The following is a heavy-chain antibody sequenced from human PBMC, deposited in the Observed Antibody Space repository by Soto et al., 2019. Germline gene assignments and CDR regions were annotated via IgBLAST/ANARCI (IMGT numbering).Heavy chain of an antibody. J-gene: IGHJ5*02. V-gene: IGHV1-18*01. CDR3: ARVVLIPQLERRLVWFDP. D-gene: IGHD1-1*01. CDR2: ISAYNGNT. CDR1: GYTFTSYG. Sequence: ASVKVSCKASGYTFTSYGIRWVRQAPGQGLEWMGWISAYNGNTNYAQKLQGRVTMTTDTSTSTAYMELRSLRSDDTAVYYCARVVLIPQLERRLVWFDPWGQGTLVTVSS.